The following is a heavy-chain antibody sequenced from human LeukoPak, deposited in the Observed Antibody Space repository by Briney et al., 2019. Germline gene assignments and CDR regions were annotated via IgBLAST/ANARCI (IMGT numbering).Heavy chain of an antibody. CDR2: IKQDGSDK. J-gene: IGHJ4*02. D-gene: IGHD3-22*01. Sequence: GGSLTLSCAASGFTFSSYWMSWVRQAPGKGLEWVANIKQDGSDKYYVDSVKGRFTIPRDNAKNSLYLQMSSLRAEDTAVYYCARDPYDSSWGLCYFDYWGQGNLVTVSS. CDR1: GFTFSSYW. CDR3: ARDPYDSSWGLCYFDY. V-gene: IGHV3-7*04.